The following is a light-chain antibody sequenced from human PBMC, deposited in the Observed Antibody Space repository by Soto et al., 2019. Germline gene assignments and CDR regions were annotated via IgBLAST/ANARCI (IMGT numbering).Light chain of an antibody. V-gene: IGKV1-5*03. CDR1: QSIGYW. CDR3: QQYNSYFYT. Sequence: DIQMTQSPSTLSASVGDRVTLICRASQSIGYWLAWYQQKPGKAPKVLIHKASSLASGVPSRFSGSGSGTQFTLTISSLQPDDFASYYCQQYNSYFYTFGQGTKLEI. J-gene: IGKJ2*01. CDR2: KAS.